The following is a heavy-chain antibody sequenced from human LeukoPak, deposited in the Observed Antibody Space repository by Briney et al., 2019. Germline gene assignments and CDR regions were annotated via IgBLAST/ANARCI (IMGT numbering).Heavy chain of an antibody. J-gene: IGHJ4*02. D-gene: IGHD2-21*02. V-gene: IGHV3-23*01. CDR2: SSGGGGNT. CDR3: AKDGTGCGGDCYSDY. Sequence: GGSLRLSCAASGFTFSSYAMSWVRQAPGKGLEWVSASSGGGGNTYYADSVKGRFTISRDNSKNTLYLQMNSLRAEDTAVYYRAKDGTGCGGDCYSDYWGQGTLVTVSS. CDR1: GFTFSSYA.